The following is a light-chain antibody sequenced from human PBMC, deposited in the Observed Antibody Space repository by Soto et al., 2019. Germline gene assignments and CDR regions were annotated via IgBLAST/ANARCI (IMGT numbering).Light chain of an antibody. CDR1: LTIGDS. CDR2: GAS. V-gene: IGKV1-39*01. Sequence: DIQMTQSPSSLSASVGDRVTITCRASLTIGDSLGWFQQKAGKPPTLLIYGASALQSGVPARFSGSGSGTDFTLTISNMQREDFATYYCLQTYNLPRTFGQGTKVDIK. CDR3: LQTYNLPRT. J-gene: IGKJ1*01.